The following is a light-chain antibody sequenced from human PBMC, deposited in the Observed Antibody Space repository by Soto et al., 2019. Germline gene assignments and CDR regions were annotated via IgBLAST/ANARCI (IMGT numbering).Light chain of an antibody. J-gene: IGKJ3*01. V-gene: IGKV3-20*01. Sequence: EIVLTQSPGTLSLSPGERATLSCRASQSVSSRYLAWYQQRPCQVPRLLIYAASTRATGIPDRFSGGGSGTDFTLPISRLEPEGFAVYYCHQYGTSFTFGPGTKGDIK. CDR2: AAS. CDR1: QSVSSRY. CDR3: HQYGTSFT.